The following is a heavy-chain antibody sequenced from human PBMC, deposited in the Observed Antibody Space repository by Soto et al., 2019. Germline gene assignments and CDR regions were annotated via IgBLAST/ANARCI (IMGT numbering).Heavy chain of an antibody. V-gene: IGHV3-23*01. CDR3: AKKALGSITLPALFYFDY. Sequence: EVQLLESGGGLVQPGGSLRLSCAASGFTFGNYALSWVRQAPGKGLEWVSVISGGGDATYYPDSVKGRFTTSRESSKNTVYLQMNSLRADDTAVYYCAKKALGSITLPALFYFDYWGQGTLVTVSS. D-gene: IGHD1-20*01. J-gene: IGHJ4*02. CDR1: GFTFGNYA. CDR2: ISGGGDAT.